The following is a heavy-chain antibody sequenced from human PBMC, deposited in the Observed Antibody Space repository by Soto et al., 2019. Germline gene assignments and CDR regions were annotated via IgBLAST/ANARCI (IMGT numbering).Heavy chain of an antibody. D-gene: IGHD3-3*01. J-gene: IGHJ4*02. CDR3: ARDVRFLDWFPDY. V-gene: IGHV3-48*02. CDR2: ISSTSSTK. Sequence: EVQLVESGGGLVQPGGSLRLSCATSGFTFSDYNMNWVRQAPGKGLEWISYISSTSSTKYYAESVKGRFTISRDNGKKSRYLQMNSLRDDDTAVYYCARDVRFLDWFPDYWGLGTLVTVST. CDR1: GFTFSDYN.